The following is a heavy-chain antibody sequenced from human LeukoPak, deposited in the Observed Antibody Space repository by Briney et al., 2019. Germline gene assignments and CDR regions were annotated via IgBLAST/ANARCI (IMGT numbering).Heavy chain of an antibody. CDR1: GFTFSSYA. CDR2: ISGSGGST. CDR3: AKAQAPAAMPYYFDY. Sequence: GGSLRLSCAASGFTFSSYAMSWVRQAPGKGLEGVSAISGSGGSTYYADSVKGRFTISRDNSKNTLYLQMNSLRAEDTAVYYCAKAQAPAAMPYYFDYWGQGTLVTVSS. D-gene: IGHD2-2*01. J-gene: IGHJ4*02. V-gene: IGHV3-23*01.